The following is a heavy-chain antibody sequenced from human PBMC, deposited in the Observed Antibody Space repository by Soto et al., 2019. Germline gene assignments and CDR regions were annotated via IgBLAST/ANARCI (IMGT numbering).Heavy chain of an antibody. Sequence: SETLSLTCTVSGGSISSYYWSWIRQPPGKGLEWIGYIYYSGSTNYNPSLKSRVTISVDTSKNQFSLKLSSVTAADTAVYYCARHLGIMITFGGVTTQTDAFDIWGQGTMVTVSS. CDR2: IYYSGST. CDR3: ARHLGIMITFGGVTTQTDAFDI. J-gene: IGHJ3*02. V-gene: IGHV4-59*08. CDR1: GGSISSYY. D-gene: IGHD3-16*01.